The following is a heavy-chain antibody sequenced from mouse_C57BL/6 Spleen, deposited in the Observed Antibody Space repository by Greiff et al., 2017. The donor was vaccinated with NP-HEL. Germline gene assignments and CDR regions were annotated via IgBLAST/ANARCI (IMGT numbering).Heavy chain of an antibody. J-gene: IGHJ3*01. Sequence: EVQLQQSGPELVKPGASVKIPCKASGYTFTDYNMDWVKQSHGKSLEWIGDINPNNGGTIYNQKFKGKATLTVDKSSSTAYMELRSLTSEDTAVYYCARDSNYVKVFAYWGQGTLVTVSA. CDR1: GYTFTDYN. D-gene: IGHD2-5*01. CDR3: ARDSNYVKVFAY. V-gene: IGHV1-18*01. CDR2: INPNNGGT.